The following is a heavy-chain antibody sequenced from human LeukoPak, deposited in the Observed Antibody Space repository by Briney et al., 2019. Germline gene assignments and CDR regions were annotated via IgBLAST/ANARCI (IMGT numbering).Heavy chain of an antibody. CDR3: ASGYCSSTSCLFDP. V-gene: IGHV4-59*01. J-gene: IGHJ5*02. CDR1: GGSISSYY. Sequence: SETLSLTCTVSGGSISSYYWSWIRQPPGKGLEWIGYIYYSGSTNYNPSLKSRVTISVDTSKNQFSLKLSSVTAADTAVYYCASGYCSSTSCLFDPWGQGTLITVSS. D-gene: IGHD2-2*03. CDR2: IYYSGST.